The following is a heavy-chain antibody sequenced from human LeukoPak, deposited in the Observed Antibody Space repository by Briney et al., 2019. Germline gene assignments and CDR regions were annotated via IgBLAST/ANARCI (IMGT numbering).Heavy chain of an antibody. J-gene: IGHJ4*02. Sequence: PEASVKVSCKASGGPFSSYAISWVRQAPGQGLEWMGWISANNNNTDNVQKLQGRVTMTTDTSTSTAYMELRSLRSDDTAVYYCARALYHTFDYWGQGTLVTVSS. V-gene: IGHV1-18*01. CDR3: ARALYHTFDY. CDR2: ISANNNNT. D-gene: IGHD2-2*01. CDR1: GGPFSSYA.